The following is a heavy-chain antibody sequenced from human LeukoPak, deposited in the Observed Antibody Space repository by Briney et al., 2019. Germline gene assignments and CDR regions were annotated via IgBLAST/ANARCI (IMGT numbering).Heavy chain of an antibody. CDR3: ARGWSYYDI. Sequence: ASVRVSCKASGYTFTHYDINWVRQAPGQGLEWMGWMSPNSGNTGYAHKFEDRVTMTADTSITTAYMEFSSLRSDDTAVYYCARGWSYYDIWGQGTLVTVSS. D-gene: IGHD3-9*01. J-gene: IGHJ4*02. V-gene: IGHV1-8*01. CDR1: GYTFTHYD. CDR2: MSPNSGNT.